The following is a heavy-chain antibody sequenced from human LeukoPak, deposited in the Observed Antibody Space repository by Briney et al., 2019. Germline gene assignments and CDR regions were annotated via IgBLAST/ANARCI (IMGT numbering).Heavy chain of an antibody. Sequence: PAGGSLRLSCAASGFTFDDYGMSWVRQAPAKGPEWVSGINWNGGSTGYADSVKGRFTISRDNAKNSLYLQMNSLRAEDTAVYYCARGPTMKMDVWGKGTTVTVSS. CDR1: GFTFDDYG. CDR3: ARGPTMKMDV. J-gene: IGHJ6*04. CDR2: INWNGGST. D-gene: IGHD3-22*01. V-gene: IGHV3-20*04.